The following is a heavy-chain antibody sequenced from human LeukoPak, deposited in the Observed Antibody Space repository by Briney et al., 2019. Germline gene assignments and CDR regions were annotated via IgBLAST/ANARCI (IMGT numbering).Heavy chain of an antibody. D-gene: IGHD2-2*01. CDR3: AKDELFGRSTSCYDY. Sequence: GGSLRLSCAASGFTFSSYAMSWVRQAPGKGLEWVSAISGSGGSTYYADSVKGRFTISRDNSKNTLYLQMNSLRAEDTAVYYCAKDELFGRSTSCYDYWGQGTLVTVSS. J-gene: IGHJ4*02. V-gene: IGHV3-23*01. CDR2: ISGSGGST. CDR1: GFTFSSYA.